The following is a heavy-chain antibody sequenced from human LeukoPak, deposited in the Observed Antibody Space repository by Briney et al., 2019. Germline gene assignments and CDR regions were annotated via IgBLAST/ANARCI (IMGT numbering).Heavy chain of an antibody. CDR1: GYTFTTYG. Sequence: GASVKASCKASGYTFTTYGISWVRQAPGQGLERMGWISAYKGNTNYAQKLQGRVTMTTETSTSTAYMELRSLRSGDTAVYYCARQHSSGYYSPHYYYGMDVWGQGTTVTVSS. CDR2: ISAYKGNT. D-gene: IGHD3-22*01. J-gene: IGHJ6*02. V-gene: IGHV1-18*01. CDR3: ARQHSSGYYSPHYYYGMDV.